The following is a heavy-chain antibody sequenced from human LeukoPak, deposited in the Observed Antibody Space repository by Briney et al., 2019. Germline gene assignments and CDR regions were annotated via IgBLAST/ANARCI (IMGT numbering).Heavy chain of an antibody. J-gene: IGHJ5*02. CDR1: GGSFSGYY. CDR2: INHSGST. Sequence: SETLSLTCAVYGGSFSGYYWSWIRQPPGKGLEWIGEINHSGSTNYNPSLKSRVTISVDTSKNQFSLKLSSVTAADTAVYYCARETMVRGVRPKRFDPWGQGTLDTVPS. CDR3: ARETMVRGVRPKRFDP. V-gene: IGHV4-34*01. D-gene: IGHD3-10*01.